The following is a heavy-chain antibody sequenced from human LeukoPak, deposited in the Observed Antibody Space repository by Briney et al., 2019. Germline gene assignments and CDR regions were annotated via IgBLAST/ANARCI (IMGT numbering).Heavy chain of an antibody. CDR3: AKDQLLLWFGELSKPFYFDY. Sequence: SGGSLRLSCAASAFTFSNYAMTWVRQAPGHGLERVSSISGSGGSTYYADSVKGRFTISRDNSKHTLYLQMNSLRAEDTAVYYCAKDQLLLWFGELSKPFYFDYWGQGTLVTVSS. V-gene: IGHV3-23*01. J-gene: IGHJ4*02. CDR1: AFTFSNYA. D-gene: IGHD3-10*01. CDR2: ISGSGGST.